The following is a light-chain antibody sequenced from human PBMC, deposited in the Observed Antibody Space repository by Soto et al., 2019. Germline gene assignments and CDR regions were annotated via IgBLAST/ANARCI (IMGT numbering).Light chain of an antibody. V-gene: IGKV1-27*01. CDR1: QGIRTC. Sequence: DIQMTESPPSLYASVADRVPITCRASQGIRTCVAWYQQIPGKAPKLLNYAASPLQSGVPSRFSGSGSGTDFTLTSNGLQPEDVATYSCQNYSSVPVFGPGTKVEIK. CDR3: QNYSSVPV. CDR2: AAS. J-gene: IGKJ3*01.